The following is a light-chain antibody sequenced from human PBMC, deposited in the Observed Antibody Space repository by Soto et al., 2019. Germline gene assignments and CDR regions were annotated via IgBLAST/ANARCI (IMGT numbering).Light chain of an antibody. CDR2: GAS. V-gene: IGKV3-20*01. CDR3: QQYGSAPPYT. J-gene: IGKJ5*01. CDR1: QSFNNRY. Sequence: EIVLTQSPGALSLSPGERATRSCRASQSFNNRYLAWYQQKPGQAPRFLIYGASSRATGIPDRFSGSVSGTDFTLTISRVEPEDFAVYYCQQYGSAPPYTFGQGTRLEIK.